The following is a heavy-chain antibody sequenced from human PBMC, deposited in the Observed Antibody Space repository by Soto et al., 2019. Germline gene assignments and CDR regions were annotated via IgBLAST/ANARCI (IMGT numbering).Heavy chain of an antibody. CDR2: ISSSSYI. J-gene: IGHJ6*03. D-gene: IGHD5-18*01. CDR3: ARAVGDTAMGYYYYYYMDV. CDR1: GVTFSSYS. Sequence: GGSLRLSCAASGVTFSSYSMNWVRQAPGKGLEWVSSISSSSYIYYADSVKGRFTISRDNAKNSLYLQMNSLRAEDTAVYYCARAVGDTAMGYYYYYYMDVWGKGTTVTVSS. V-gene: IGHV3-21*01.